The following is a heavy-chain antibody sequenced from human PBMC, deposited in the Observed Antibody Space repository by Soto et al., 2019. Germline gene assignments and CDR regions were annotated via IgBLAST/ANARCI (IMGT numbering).Heavy chain of an antibody. Sequence: QVQLVESGGGVVQPGRSLRLSCAASGFTFSSFAMHWVRQAPGKGLEWVAVMSYDGSNKYYADSVKDRFTISRDNSKNTVYLQMNSLRAEDTAVYYCARPRGFGVIINFFDYWGQGTLVTVSS. D-gene: IGHD3-3*01. CDR2: MSYDGSNK. V-gene: IGHV3-30-3*01. CDR3: ARPRGFGVIINFFDY. CDR1: GFTFSSFA. J-gene: IGHJ4*02.